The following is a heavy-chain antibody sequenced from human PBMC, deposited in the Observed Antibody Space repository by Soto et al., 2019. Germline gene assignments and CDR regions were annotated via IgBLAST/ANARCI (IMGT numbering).Heavy chain of an antibody. CDR1: GGSFSGYY. CDR2: INHSGST. Sequence: SETLSLTCAVYGGSFSGYYWSWIRQPPGKGLEWIGEINHSGSTNYNPSLKGRVMMTIDTSKHQFSLNLSSVTAADTAVFYCGRGQTAIDVWGQGTTVTVSS. V-gene: IGHV4-34*01. D-gene: IGHD5-18*01. CDR3: GRGQTAIDV. J-gene: IGHJ6*02.